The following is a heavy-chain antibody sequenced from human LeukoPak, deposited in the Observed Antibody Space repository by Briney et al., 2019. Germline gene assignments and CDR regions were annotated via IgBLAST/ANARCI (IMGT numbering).Heavy chain of an antibody. V-gene: IGHV1-69*01. D-gene: IGHD2-21*02. CDR1: GGTFSSYA. J-gene: IGHJ4*02. CDR2: IIPIFGTA. Sequence: EASVKVSCKASGGTFSSYAISWVRQAPGQGLEWMGGIIPIFGTANYAQKFQGRVTITADESTSTAYMELSSLRSEDTAVYYCARDLAYCGGACPIAGDYWGQGTLVTVSS. CDR3: ARDLAYCGGACPIAGDY.